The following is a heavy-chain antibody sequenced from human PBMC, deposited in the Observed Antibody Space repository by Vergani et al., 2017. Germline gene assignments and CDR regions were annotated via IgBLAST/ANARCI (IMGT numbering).Heavy chain of an antibody. V-gene: IGHV3-23*01. CDR3: AKTDERHSVRGDYFDY. Sequence: EVQLLESGGGLVQPGGSLRLSCAASGFTFSHYAMSWVRQAPGSGLDWVSAISGSGGSTYYADSVKGRFTISRDNSKNTLYLQMNTLRAEDTAVYYCAKTDERHSVRGDYFDYWGQGTLVTVSS. D-gene: IGHD3-16*01. CDR1: GFTFSHYA. J-gene: IGHJ4*02. CDR2: ISGSGGST.